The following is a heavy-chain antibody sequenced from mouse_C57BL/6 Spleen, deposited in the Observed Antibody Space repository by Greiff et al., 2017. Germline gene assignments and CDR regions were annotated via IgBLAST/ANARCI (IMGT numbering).Heavy chain of an antibody. CDR1: GYAFSSSW. J-gene: IGHJ3*01. V-gene: IGHV1-82*01. CDR2: IYPGDGDT. Sequence: VQLQQSGPELVKPGASVKISCKASGYAFSSSWMNWVKQRPGKGLEWIGRIYPGDGDTNYNGKFKGKATLTADKSSSTAYMQLSSLTSEDSAVYFCARSLGLFAYWGQGTLVTVSA. CDR3: ARSLGLFAY. D-gene: IGHD4-1*01.